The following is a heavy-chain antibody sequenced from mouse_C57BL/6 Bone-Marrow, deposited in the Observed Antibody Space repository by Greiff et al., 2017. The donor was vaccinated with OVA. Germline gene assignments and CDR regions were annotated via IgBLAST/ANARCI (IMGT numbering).Heavy chain of an antibody. CDR3: AHYGRRLYLHY. V-gene: IGHV1-59*01. J-gene: IGHJ2*02. CDR2: IAPSDSYI. D-gene: IGHD1-1*01. CDR1: GYTFTNYW. Sequence: QVQLKQPGAELVSPGTSVKLSCKASGYTFTNYWMHWVKQRPGQGLEWIGVIAPSDSYINYNQKFKGRATLTVDTSSSTAYMHHSSLTSEDSPDYYCAHYGRRLYLHYWGQGTSLTVSS.